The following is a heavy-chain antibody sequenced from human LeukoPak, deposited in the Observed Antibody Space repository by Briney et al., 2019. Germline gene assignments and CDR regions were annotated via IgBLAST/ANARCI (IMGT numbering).Heavy chain of an antibody. CDR1: GGTFSSYA. Sequence: GASVKVSRKASGGTFSSYAISWVRQAPGQGLEWMGRIIPIFGTANYAQKFQGRVTITTDESTSTAYMELSSLRSEDTAVYYCARSYSSSWQNAFDIWGQGTMVTVSS. J-gene: IGHJ3*02. V-gene: IGHV1-69*05. D-gene: IGHD6-13*01. CDR3: ARSYSSSWQNAFDI. CDR2: IIPIFGTA.